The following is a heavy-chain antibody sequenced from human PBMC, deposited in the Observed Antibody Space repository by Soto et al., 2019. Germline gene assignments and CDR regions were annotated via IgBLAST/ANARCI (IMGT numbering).Heavy chain of an antibody. CDR3: AREQQLVPYYYYYGMDV. D-gene: IGHD6-13*01. V-gene: IGHV3-53*01. Sequence: EVQLVESGGGLIQPGGSLRLSCAASGFTVSSNYMSWVRQAPGKGLEWVSVIYSGGSTYYADYVKGRFTISRDNSKNTLYLQMNSLRAEDTAVYYCAREQQLVPYYYYYGMDVWGQGTTVTVSS. CDR2: IYSGGST. J-gene: IGHJ6*02. CDR1: GFTVSSNY.